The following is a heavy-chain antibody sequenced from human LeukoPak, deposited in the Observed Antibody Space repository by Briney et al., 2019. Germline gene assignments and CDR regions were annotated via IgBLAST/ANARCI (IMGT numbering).Heavy chain of an antibody. Sequence: GGSLRLSCAASGFTFDDYAMHWVRQAPGKGLEWVSGISWNSGSIGYADSVKGRFTISRDNAKNTLYLQMNSLRDDDTAVYYCAKSSLVASYDYWGQGTLVTVSS. D-gene: IGHD5-12*01. V-gene: IGHV3-9*01. CDR1: GFTFDDYA. CDR3: AKSSLVASYDY. CDR2: ISWNSGSI. J-gene: IGHJ4*02.